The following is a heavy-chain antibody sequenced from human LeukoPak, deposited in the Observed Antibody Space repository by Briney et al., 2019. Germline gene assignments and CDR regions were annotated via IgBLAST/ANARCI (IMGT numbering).Heavy chain of an antibody. J-gene: IGHJ3*01. CDR3: ARGENVVTWTDCFDV. Sequence: GGSLRLSCAASGFTFDDHVMVWVRQAPGKGLEWVSGINWNGATTGYADSVKGRFTISRDNVGNSLYLQMDSLRAEDTALYFWARGENVVTWTDCFDVWGPGTMVTVFS. CDR2: INWNGATT. D-gene: IGHD2-21*02. CDR1: GFTFDDHV. V-gene: IGHV3-20*04.